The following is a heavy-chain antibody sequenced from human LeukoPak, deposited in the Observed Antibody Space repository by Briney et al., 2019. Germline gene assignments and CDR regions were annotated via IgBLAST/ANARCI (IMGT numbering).Heavy chain of an antibody. CDR2: IYYSGST. D-gene: IGHD3-22*01. Sequence: SETLSLTCTVSGGSISSGGYYWSWIRQHPGKGLEWIGYIYYSGSTYYNPSLKSRVTISVDTSKNQFSLKLSSVTAADTAVYCCARDDRLLLDYWGQGTLVTVSS. V-gene: IGHV4-31*03. CDR3: ARDDRLLLDY. CDR1: GGSISSGGYY. J-gene: IGHJ4*02.